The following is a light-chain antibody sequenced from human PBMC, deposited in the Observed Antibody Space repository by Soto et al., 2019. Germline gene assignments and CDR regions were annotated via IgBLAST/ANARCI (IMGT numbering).Light chain of an antibody. CDR2: GNT. Sequence: QAVVTQPPSVSGAPGQKITISCTGCSSNIGAGYDVHRYQQLPGTAPKLLIYGNTNRPSGVPDRFSGSKSGTSASLAITGLQDEDEADYYCQSYDSSLSGSGVFGGGTKLTVL. V-gene: IGLV1-40*01. J-gene: IGLJ2*01. CDR1: SSNIGAGYD. CDR3: QSYDSSLSGSGV.